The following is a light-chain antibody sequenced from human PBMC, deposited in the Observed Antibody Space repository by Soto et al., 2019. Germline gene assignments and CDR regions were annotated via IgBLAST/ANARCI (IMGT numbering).Light chain of an antibody. CDR2: EVS. CDR3: CSSAGSRILSWV. V-gene: IGLV2-14*01. J-gene: IGLJ3*02. CDR1: NSDVGGYNY. Sequence: QSVLTQPASVSGSPGQSITISCTGTNSDVGGYNYVSWYQQHPGKAPELMIYEVSHRPSGVSNRFSGSKSDNTASLTISGLQAEDEADYYCCSSAGSRILSWVFGGGTKVTVL.